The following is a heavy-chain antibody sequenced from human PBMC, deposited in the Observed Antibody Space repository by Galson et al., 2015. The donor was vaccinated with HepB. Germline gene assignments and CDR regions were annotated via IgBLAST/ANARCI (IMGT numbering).Heavy chain of an antibody. Sequence: SLRLSCAASGFTFSTYGMHWVRQAPGKGLEWVAVIWYDGSKKYYADSVKGRFTISRDNSKNTLSLQMNSLRAEDTAVYYCARDCYDFWSGYINNWFDPWGQGTLVTVSS. D-gene: IGHD3-3*01. J-gene: IGHJ5*02. CDR2: IWYDGSKK. CDR1: GFTFSTYG. V-gene: IGHV3-33*01. CDR3: ARDCYDFWSGYINNWFDP.